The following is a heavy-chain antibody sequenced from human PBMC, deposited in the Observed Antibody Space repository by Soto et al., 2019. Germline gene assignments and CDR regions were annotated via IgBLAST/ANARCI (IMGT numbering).Heavy chain of an antibody. Sequence: SETLSLTCTVSGGSISSYYWSWIRQPPGKGLEWIGYIYYSGSTNYNPSLKSRVTISVDTSKNQFSLKPSSVTAADTAVYYCARQAPAAILNNWFDPWGQGTLVTVS. V-gene: IGHV4-59*01. D-gene: IGHD2-2*01. J-gene: IGHJ5*02. CDR3: ARQAPAAILNNWFDP. CDR2: IYYSGST. CDR1: GGSISSYY.